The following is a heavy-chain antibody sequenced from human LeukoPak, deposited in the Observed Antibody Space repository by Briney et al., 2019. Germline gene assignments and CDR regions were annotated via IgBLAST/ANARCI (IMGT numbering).Heavy chain of an antibody. CDR1: GFTFSSYG. D-gene: IGHD6-13*01. CDR3: TTDGTAASSN. CDR2: IKSKTDGGTT. V-gene: IGHV3-15*01. J-gene: IGHJ4*02. Sequence: GGTLRLSCAASGFTFSSYGMSWVRQAPGKGLEWVGRIKSKTDGGTTDYAAPVKGRFTISRDDSKNTLYLQMNSLKTEDTAVYYCTTDGTAASSNWGQGTLVTVSS.